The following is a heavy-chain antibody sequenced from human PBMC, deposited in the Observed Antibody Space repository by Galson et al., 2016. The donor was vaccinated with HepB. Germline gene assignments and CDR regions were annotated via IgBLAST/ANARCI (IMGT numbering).Heavy chain of an antibody. CDR3: AKVGDKYYFDY. J-gene: IGHJ4*02. CDR1: GFTFSSHC. CDR2: ISDAGSNQ. Sequence: SLRLSCAASGFTFSSHCIHRVRPAPGNGLEWVAVISDAGSNQKSADSVKGRFTISRDNSKNTLYLQMNSLRAEDTAVYYCAKVGDKYYFDYWGQGTLVTVSS. V-gene: IGHV3-30*18. D-gene: IGHD4-17*01.